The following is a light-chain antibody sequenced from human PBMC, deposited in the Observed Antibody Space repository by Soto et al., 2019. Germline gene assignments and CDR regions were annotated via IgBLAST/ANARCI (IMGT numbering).Light chain of an antibody. V-gene: IGKV3-15*01. CDR3: QQYNDWPET. CDR1: QSVGST. CDR2: DAS. Sequence: EIVMTQSPATLSVSPGERATLSCRASQSVGSTLAWYQQKVGQAPRLLIYDASARATSIPARFSGSGSGTEFTLTISSLKSEDFAVYYCQQYNDWPETFGQGTKV. J-gene: IGKJ1*01.